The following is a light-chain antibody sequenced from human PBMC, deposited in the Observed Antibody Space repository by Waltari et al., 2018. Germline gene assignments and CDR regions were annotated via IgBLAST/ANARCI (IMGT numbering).Light chain of an antibody. CDR3: MQILQPART. Sequence: DILMTQSPLSLPVTPGEPASISCRSSQSLLHSNGYNYLDWYLQKPGQSPQVLIYLGSNRASGVPDRFSGSGSGTDFTLNISRVEAEDVGVYYCMQILQPARTFGQGTMLEIK. J-gene: IGKJ2*01. CDR2: LGS. V-gene: IGKV2-28*01. CDR1: QSLLHSNGYNY.